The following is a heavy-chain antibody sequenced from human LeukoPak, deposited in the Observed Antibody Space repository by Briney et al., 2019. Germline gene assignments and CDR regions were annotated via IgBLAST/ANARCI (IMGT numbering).Heavy chain of an antibody. CDR2: INPNSGGT. J-gene: IGHJ3*01. CDR1: GYTFTGYY. D-gene: IGHD3-22*01. V-gene: IGHV1-2*02. Sequence: GASVTVSCKASGYTFTGYYIHWVRQAPGQGLEWMGWINPNSGGTNYAQNFQGSIAMTRDTSISTAYMELSRLRSDDTAVYYCATTRRYYYDSSGPDAFDLWGQGTMVTVSS. CDR3: ATTRRYYYDSSGPDAFDL.